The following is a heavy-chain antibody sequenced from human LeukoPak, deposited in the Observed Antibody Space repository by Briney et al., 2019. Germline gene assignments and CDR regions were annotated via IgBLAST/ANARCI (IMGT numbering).Heavy chain of an antibody. V-gene: IGHV1-69*05. CDR3: VRDPMTTNYFDY. D-gene: IGHD4-17*01. CDR2: TIPIFGTA. CDR1: GGTFSSDA. Sequence: SVKVSCKASGGTFSSDAINWVRQAPGQRLEWMGRTIPIFGTANYAQKFQGRVTITTDESTSTAYMELSSLRSEDTAVYYCVRDPMTTNYFDYWGQGTLVTVSS. J-gene: IGHJ4*02.